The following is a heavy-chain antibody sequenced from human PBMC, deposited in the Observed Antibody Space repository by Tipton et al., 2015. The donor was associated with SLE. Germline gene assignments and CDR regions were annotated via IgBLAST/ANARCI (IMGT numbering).Heavy chain of an antibody. V-gene: IGHV4-39*07. CDR2: LYYSGNT. CDR1: GGSIRSSRHF. J-gene: IGHJ4*02. CDR3: AKDYNHDNADYN. Sequence: TLSLTCTVSGGSIRSSRHFWGWIRQPPGKGLEWIGALYYSGNTYYNPSLKSPVTLSIDTSKNQLSLKLSSVTVADTAVYYCAKDYNHDNADYNWGQGTLVIVSS. D-gene: IGHD4-17*01.